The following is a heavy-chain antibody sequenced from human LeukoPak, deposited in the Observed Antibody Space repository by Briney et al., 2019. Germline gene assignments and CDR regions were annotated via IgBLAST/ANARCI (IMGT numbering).Heavy chain of an antibody. Sequence: SETLSLTCTVSGGSISSYYWSWIRQPAGKGLEWIGRIYTSGSTNYNPSLKSRVTMSVDTSKNQFPLKLSSVTAADTAVYYCARGSAAYYDSSGYYSHFDYWGQGTLVTVSS. D-gene: IGHD3-22*01. CDR3: ARGSAAYYDSSGYYSHFDY. CDR2: IYTSGST. J-gene: IGHJ4*02. V-gene: IGHV4-4*07. CDR1: GGSISSYY.